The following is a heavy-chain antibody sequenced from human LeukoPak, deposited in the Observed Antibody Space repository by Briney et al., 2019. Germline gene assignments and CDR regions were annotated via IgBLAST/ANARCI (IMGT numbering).Heavy chain of an antibody. CDR2: ISAYNGNT. D-gene: IGHD3-22*01. J-gene: IGHJ4*02. CDR3: ARPYDSSGYYYVSRSYYFDN. CDR1: GYTFTSYG. V-gene: IGHV1-18*01. Sequence: ASVKVSCKASGYTFTSYGISWVRQAPGQGLEWMGWISAYNGNTNYALKLQGRVTMTTDTSTSTAYMELRSLRSDDTAVYYCARPYDSSGYYYVSRSYYFDNWGQGTLVTVSS.